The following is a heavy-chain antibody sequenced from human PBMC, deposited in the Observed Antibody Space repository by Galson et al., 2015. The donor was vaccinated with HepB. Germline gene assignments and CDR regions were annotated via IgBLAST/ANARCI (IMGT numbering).Heavy chain of an antibody. CDR2: FDPEDGET. V-gene: IGHV1-24*01. Sequence: SVTVSCKVSGYTLTELSMHWVRQAPGKGLEWMGGFDPEDGETIYAQKFQGRVIMTEDTSTDTAYMELSSLRSEDTAVYYCATQAAADYYYGMDVWGQGTTVTVSS. J-gene: IGHJ6*02. CDR3: ATQAAADYYYGMDV. CDR1: GYTLTELS. D-gene: IGHD6-13*01.